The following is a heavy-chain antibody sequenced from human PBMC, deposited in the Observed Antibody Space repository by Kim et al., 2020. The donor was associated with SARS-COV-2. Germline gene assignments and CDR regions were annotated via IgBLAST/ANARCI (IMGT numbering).Heavy chain of an antibody. V-gene: IGHV3-21*01. D-gene: IGHD6-13*01. CDR1: GFTFSSYS. CDR3: ARDKGIAAASGVDY. Sequence: GGSLRLSCAASGFTFSSYSMNWVRQAPGKGLEWVSSISSSSSYIYYADSVKGRFTISRDNAKNSLYLQMNSLRAEDTAVYYCARDKGIAAASGVDYWGQGTLVTVSS. J-gene: IGHJ4*02. CDR2: ISSSSSYI.